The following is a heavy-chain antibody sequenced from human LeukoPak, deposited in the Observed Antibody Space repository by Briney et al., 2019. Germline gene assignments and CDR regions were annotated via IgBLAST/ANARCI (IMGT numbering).Heavy chain of an antibody. Sequence: GGSLRLSCAASGFTLSSYGMHWVRQAPGKGLEWVAVISYDGSNKYYADSVKGRFTISRDNSKNTLYLQMNSLRAEDTAVYYCAKNLWTFGELLSALDYWGQGTLVTVSS. D-gene: IGHD3-10*01. V-gene: IGHV3-30*18. CDR1: GFTLSSYG. CDR3: AKNLWTFGELLSALDY. CDR2: ISYDGSNK. J-gene: IGHJ4*02.